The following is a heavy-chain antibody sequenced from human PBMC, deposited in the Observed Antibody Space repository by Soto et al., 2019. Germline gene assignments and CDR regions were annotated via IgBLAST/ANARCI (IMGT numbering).Heavy chain of an antibody. CDR1: GGSISSYY. CDR2: IYYSGST. Sequence: SETLSLTCTVSGGSISSYYWSWIRQPPGKGLEWIGYIYYSGSTNYNPSLKSRVTISVDTSKNQFSLKLSSVTAADTAVYYCARDLSYSSSPTGGFDPWGQGTLVTVSS. J-gene: IGHJ5*02. CDR3: ARDLSYSSSPTGGFDP. V-gene: IGHV4-59*01. D-gene: IGHD6-13*01.